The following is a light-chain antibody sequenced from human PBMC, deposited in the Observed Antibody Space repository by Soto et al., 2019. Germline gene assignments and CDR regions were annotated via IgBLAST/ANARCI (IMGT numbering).Light chain of an antibody. CDR2: AAS. Sequence: DIQMTQSPSSLSATVGDRVTITCRASQGISNYLAWYQQKPGKVPKLLIYAASTLQLGVPSRFSGSGSGTDFTLTISSLQLEDVATYYCQKHNSAPFTFGPGTKVDIK. CDR1: QGISNY. J-gene: IGKJ3*01. CDR3: QKHNSAPFT. V-gene: IGKV1-27*01.